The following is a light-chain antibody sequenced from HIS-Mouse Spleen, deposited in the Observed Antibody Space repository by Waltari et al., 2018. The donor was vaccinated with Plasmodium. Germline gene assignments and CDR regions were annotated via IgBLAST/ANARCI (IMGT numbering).Light chain of an antibody. J-gene: IGKJ2*01. CDR1: QSVSSN. Sequence: EIVMTQSPATPSVSPGERATLCCRASQSVSSNLAGYQQKPGQAPRLHIYGASTSATGIPAWFSGSVSGTEFTLTIIVLLSADFAVYYCQQYDNPRTTFGQGTKLEIK. V-gene: IGKV3-15*01. CDR3: QQYDNPRTT. CDR2: GAS.